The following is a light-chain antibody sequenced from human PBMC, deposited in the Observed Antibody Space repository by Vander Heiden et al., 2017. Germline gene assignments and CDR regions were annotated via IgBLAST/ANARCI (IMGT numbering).Light chain of an antibody. Sequence: SSELTQDPAVSVALVQTVRITCQGDSLRSYYATWYQPKPGQAPVLVIYGKSNRPSGIPDRFSGSISGNTASLTITGAQAEDEADYYCNSRDRSANIVFGGGTKLTVL. CDR2: GKS. J-gene: IGLJ2*01. CDR3: NSRDRSANIV. V-gene: IGLV3-19*01. CDR1: SLRSYY.